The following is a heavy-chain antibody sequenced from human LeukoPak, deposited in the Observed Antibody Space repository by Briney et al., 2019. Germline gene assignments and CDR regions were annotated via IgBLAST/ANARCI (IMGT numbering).Heavy chain of an antibody. V-gene: IGHV4-34*01. Sequence: SETLSLTCAVYGGSFSGYYWSWIRQPPGKGLEWIGEINHSGSTNYNPSLKSRVTISVDTSKNQFSLKLSSVTAADTAVYYCARHTVYYYDSSGYLPYFDYWGQGTLVTVSS. CDR1: GGSFSGYY. CDR3: ARHTVYYYDSSGYLPYFDY. J-gene: IGHJ4*02. D-gene: IGHD3-22*01. CDR2: INHSGST.